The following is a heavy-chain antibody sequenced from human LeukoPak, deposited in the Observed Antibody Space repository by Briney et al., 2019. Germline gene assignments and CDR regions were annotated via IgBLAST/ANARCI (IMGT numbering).Heavy chain of an antibody. J-gene: IGHJ4*02. CDR1: GGSISSYY. CDR3: ARYYYGSGSYQRYFDY. V-gene: IGHV4-59*08. Sequence: TSETLSLTCTVSGGSISSYYWSWIRQPPGKGLEWIGYIYYSGSTNYNPSLKSRVTISVDTSKNQFSLNLSSVTAADTAVYYCARYYYGSGSYQRYFDYWGQGTLVTVSS. D-gene: IGHD3-10*01. CDR2: IYYSGST.